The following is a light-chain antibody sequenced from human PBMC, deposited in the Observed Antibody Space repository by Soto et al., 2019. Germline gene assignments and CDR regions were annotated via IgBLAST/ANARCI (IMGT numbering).Light chain of an antibody. CDR3: QQYGSAPHT. Sequence: DIVLTQSPGTLSLSPGERATLSCRASQSVSSSYLAWYQHKPGQAPRLLIYGASIRATGIPDRFSGSGSGTDFTLTISRLEPEDFAVYYCQQYGSAPHTFGQGTKLEIK. J-gene: IGKJ2*01. V-gene: IGKV3-20*01. CDR2: GAS. CDR1: QSVSSSY.